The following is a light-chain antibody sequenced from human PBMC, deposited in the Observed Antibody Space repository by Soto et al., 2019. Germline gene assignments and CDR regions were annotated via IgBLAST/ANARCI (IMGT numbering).Light chain of an antibody. CDR1: QNINNS. V-gene: IGKV1-33*01. CDR2: DAS. Sequence: DIQMTQSPSSLSASVGERATLTCQASQNINNSLNWYQQKPGRAPNLLIDDASDLEAGVPSRFRGSGSGTDFTFTISRLQPEDIATCYCQQYENLLTFGQGTRLEIK. CDR3: QQYENLLT. J-gene: IGKJ5*01.